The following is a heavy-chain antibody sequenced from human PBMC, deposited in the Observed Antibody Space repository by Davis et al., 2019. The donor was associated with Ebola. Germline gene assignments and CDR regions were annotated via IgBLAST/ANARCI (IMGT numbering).Heavy chain of an antibody. CDR1: GFTFSSYW. CDR3: ARVMFTAMAGVDY. J-gene: IGHJ4*02. Sequence: PGGSLRLSCAASGFTFSSYWMSWVRQAPGKGLEWVANIKQDGSEKYYVDSVKGRFTISRDNAKNSLYLQMNSLRAEDTAVYYCARVMFTAMAGVDYWGQGTLVTVSS. D-gene: IGHD5-18*01. V-gene: IGHV3-7*03. CDR2: IKQDGSEK.